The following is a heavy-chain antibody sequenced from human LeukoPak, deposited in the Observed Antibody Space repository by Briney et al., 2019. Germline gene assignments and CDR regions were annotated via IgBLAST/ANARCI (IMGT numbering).Heavy chain of an antibody. CDR3: AKVSVQPGYSSGWSINWFDP. CDR1: GFTFISYA. D-gene: IGHD6-19*01. J-gene: IGHJ5*02. Sequence: GGSLSLFCAASGFTFISYAMSWVRQAPGEPQEWVSAISGCGGSTYYADSGKGRCTISRDNSKNTLYLQMNSLRAENTAVYYCAKVSVQPGYSSGWSINWFDPWGQGTLVTVSS. CDR2: ISGCGGST. V-gene: IGHV3-23*01.